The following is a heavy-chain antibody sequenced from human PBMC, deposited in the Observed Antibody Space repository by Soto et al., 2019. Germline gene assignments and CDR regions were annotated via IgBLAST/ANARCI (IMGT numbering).Heavy chain of an antibody. CDR3: ARESNNYYYGMDV. CDR1: GFTFSSYA. J-gene: IGHJ6*02. V-gene: IGHV3-30-3*01. Sequence: ESGGGVVQPGRSLRLSCAASGFTFSSYAMHWVRQAPGKGLEWVAVISYDGSNKYYADSVKGRFTISRDNSKNTLYLQMNSLRAEDTAVYYCARESNNYYYGMDVWGQGTTVTVSS. CDR2: ISYDGSNK.